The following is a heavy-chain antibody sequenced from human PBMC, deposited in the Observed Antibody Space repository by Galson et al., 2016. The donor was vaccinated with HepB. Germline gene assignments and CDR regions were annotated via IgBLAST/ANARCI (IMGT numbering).Heavy chain of an antibody. CDR2: INPYNGDT. V-gene: IGHV1-18*01. D-gene: IGHD3-16*01. Sequence: SVKVSCKASGYTFPSYAIVWVRQAPGQGFEWMGWINPYNGDTNYAQNLQGRLTMTTDTSTSTAYMEMRNLRSDDTAVYYCAREGLGELDYWGQGTLVTVSS. CDR3: AREGLGELDY. J-gene: IGHJ4*02. CDR1: GYTFPSYA.